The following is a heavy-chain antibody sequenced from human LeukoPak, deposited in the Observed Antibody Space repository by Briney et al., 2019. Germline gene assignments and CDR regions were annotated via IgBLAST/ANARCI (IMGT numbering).Heavy chain of an antibody. J-gene: IGHJ4*02. V-gene: IGHV1-18*01. CDR2: ISAYNGNT. D-gene: IGHD6-13*01. CDR3: ARDQMSSSWSSIVAYDY. CDR1: GYTFTSYG. Sequence: ASVKVSCKASGYTFTSYGISWVRQAPGRGLEWMGWISAYNGNTNYAQKLQGRVTMTTDTSTSTAYMELRSLRSDDTAVYYCARDQMSSSWSSIVAYDYWGQGTLVTVSS.